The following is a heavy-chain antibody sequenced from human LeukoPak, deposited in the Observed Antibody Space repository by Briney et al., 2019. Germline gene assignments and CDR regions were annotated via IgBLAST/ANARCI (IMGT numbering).Heavy chain of an antibody. CDR3: ARGRNYDFWSSHYTFDY. CDR2: ISHSGST. Sequence: PSETLSLTCAVFGGSFSGYYWSWIRQAPGKRLESIGEISHSGSTNYNPSLKSRVTISVDTSKKQFSLKVSSVTAADTAVYYCARGRNYDFWSSHYTFDYWGQGTLVTVSS. CDR1: GGSFSGYY. D-gene: IGHD3-3*01. V-gene: IGHV4-34*01. J-gene: IGHJ4*02.